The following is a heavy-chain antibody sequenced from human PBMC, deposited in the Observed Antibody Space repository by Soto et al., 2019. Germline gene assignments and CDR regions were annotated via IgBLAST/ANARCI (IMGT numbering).Heavy chain of an antibody. CDR1: GGFVSSGSYY. V-gene: IGHV4-34*01. CDR3: ARVERGTATTVVDAFDI. J-gene: IGHJ3*02. Sequence: QVQLQQWGAGLLKPSETLSLTCAVYGGFVSSGSYYWSWIRQPPGKGLEWIGEMSHSGGTHFNPFLKRRVTISVDRSKNQFSRKMSSVPAADTALYYCARVERGTATTVVDAFDIWGPGTMVTVSS. D-gene: IGHD1-1*01. CDR2: MSHSGGT.